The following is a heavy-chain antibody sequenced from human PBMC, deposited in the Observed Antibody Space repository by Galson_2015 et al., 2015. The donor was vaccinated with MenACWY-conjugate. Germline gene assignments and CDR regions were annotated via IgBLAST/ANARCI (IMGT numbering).Heavy chain of an antibody. CDR1: GFTFSSFS. D-gene: IGHD1-1*01. V-gene: IGHV3-21*01. CDR3: AREDPTWKFDL. J-gene: IGHJ5*02. Sequence: SLRLSCAASGFTFSSFSMTWVRQAPGKGLQWVSSISSYSTYIYYEDSLKGRFTISRDNANNSLYLELNTLRAEDTAVYFCAREDPTWKFDLWGQGTPVTVSS. CDR2: ISSYSTYI.